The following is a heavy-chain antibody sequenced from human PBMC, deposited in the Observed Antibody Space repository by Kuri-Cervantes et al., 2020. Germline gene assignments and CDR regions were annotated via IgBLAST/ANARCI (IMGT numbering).Heavy chain of an antibody. Sequence: GGSLRLSCAASGFTVSSNYMSWVRQAPGKGLEWVSVIYSGGSTYYADSVKGRFTISRDNSKNTLYLQMNSLRAEDTAVYYRARSGGVIAQYGMDVWGQGTTVTVSS. CDR3: ARSGGVIAQYGMDV. J-gene: IGHJ6*02. V-gene: IGHV3-66*01. D-gene: IGHD3-16*02. CDR1: GFTVSSNY. CDR2: IYSGGST.